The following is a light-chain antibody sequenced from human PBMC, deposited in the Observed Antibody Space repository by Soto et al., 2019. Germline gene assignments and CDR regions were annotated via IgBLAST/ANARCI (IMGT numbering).Light chain of an antibody. CDR1: QGISSY. V-gene: IGKV1-9*01. CDR2: AAS. J-gene: IGKJ1*01. CDR3: QQLNSYPRT. Sequence: DIQLTQSPSFLSASVGDRVTITCRASQGISSYLAWYQQKPGKAPKLLIYAASTLQSGVPSRFSGSGSGKEFTLTISSLKPEDFATYYCQQLNSYPRTLGQGTKVDIK.